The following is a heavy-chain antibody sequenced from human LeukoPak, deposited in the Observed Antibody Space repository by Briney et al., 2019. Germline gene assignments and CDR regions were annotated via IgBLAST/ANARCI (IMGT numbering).Heavy chain of an antibody. Sequence: PSETLSLTCAVSGYSISSGYYWGWIRQPPGKGLEWIGSIYHSGSTYYNPSLKSRVTISVDTSKNQFSLKLSSVTAADTAVYYCARGSGTEVDYWGQGTLVPVSS. CDR1: GYSISSGYY. CDR2: IYHSGST. J-gene: IGHJ4*02. V-gene: IGHV4-38-2*01. D-gene: IGHD1-14*01. CDR3: ARGSGTEVDY.